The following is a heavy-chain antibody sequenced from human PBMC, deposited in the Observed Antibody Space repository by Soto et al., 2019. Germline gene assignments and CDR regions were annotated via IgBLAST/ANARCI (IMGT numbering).Heavy chain of an antibody. CDR3: ARGPVAATPWWYFDL. J-gene: IGHJ2*01. CDR1: GFTFSSYS. CDR2: ISSSSSYI. D-gene: IGHD2-15*01. Sequence: EVQLVESGGGLVKPGGSLRLSCAASGFTFSSYSMNWVRQAPGKGLEWVSSISSSSSYIYYADSVKGRFTISRDNAKNSLYLQMNSLRAEDTAVYYCARGPVAATPWWYFDLWGRGTLVTVSS. V-gene: IGHV3-21*01.